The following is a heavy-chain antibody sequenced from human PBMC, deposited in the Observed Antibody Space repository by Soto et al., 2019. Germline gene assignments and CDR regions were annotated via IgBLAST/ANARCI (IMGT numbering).Heavy chain of an antibody. CDR2: MNPNSGNT. J-gene: IGHJ5*02. V-gene: IGHV1-8*01. Sequence: ASVKVSCKASGYTFTSYDINWVRQATGQGLEWMGWMNPNSGNTGYAQKFQGRVTMTRNTSISTAYMELSSLRSEDTAVYYCARGLVDKYCSSTSCGTWFDPWGQGTLVTVSS. D-gene: IGHD2-2*01. CDR3: ARGLVDKYCSSTSCGTWFDP. CDR1: GYTFTSYD.